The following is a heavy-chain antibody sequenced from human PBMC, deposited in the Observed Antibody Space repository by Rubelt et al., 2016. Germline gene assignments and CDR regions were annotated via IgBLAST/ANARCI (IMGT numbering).Heavy chain of an antibody. CDR1: GYTFSNYG. CDR2: ISAYNANT. D-gene: IGHD3-10*01. CDR3: ARRGSPRFVRYGMDV. Sequence: QVQLVRSGPEVRKPGASVKVSCKASGYTFSNYGFTWVRQAPGQGLQWMGRISAYNANTKYAEKFQGRLTLTTDTSTSTAYMELGSLTSDDTSVYYWARRGSPRFVRYGMDVWGQGTTVTVSS. V-gene: IGHV1-18*01. J-gene: IGHJ6*02.